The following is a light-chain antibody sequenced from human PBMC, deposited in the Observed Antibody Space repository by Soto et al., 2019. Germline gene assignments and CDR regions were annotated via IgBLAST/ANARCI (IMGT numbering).Light chain of an antibody. J-gene: IGLJ2*01. Sequence: QSALTQPASVSGSPGQSITISCTGPRSDVGGYNYVSWYQHHPGKAPKLMIYDVSNRPSGVSNRFSGSKSGNTASLTISGLQAEDEADYYCSSYTTSSTLFGGGTKLTVL. V-gene: IGLV2-14*03. CDR3: SSYTTSSTL. CDR2: DVS. CDR1: RSDVGGYNY.